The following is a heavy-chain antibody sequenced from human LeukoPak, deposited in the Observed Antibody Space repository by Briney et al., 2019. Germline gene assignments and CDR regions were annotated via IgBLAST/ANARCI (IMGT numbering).Heavy chain of an antibody. CDR1: GGSITSGDYY. CDR3: ARVSPYGYYDSSGYYNRFDP. V-gene: IGHV4-39*07. D-gene: IGHD3-22*01. CDR2: INYRGAT. J-gene: IGHJ5*02. Sequence: KPSETLSLTCTVSGGSITSGDYYWAWVRQPPGKGLEWIGSINYRGATYYNPSLKSRVTISVDTSKNQFSLKLSSVTAADTAVYYCARVSPYGYYDSSGYYNRFDPWGQGTLVTVSS.